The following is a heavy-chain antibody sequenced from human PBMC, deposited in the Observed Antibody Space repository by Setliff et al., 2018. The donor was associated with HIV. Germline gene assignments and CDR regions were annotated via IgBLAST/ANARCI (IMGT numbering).Heavy chain of an antibody. J-gene: IGHJ4*02. Sequence: SETLSLTCTASYDTISSSSYYWGWIRQPPGKGLEWIGSIYYSGSTYYNPSLKSRVTISVDTSKNQFSLRLSSVTAADTAVYYCARGGGPDTNFDSWGRGTLVTVPQ. CDR3: ARGGGPDTNFDS. V-gene: IGHV4-39*07. CDR1: YDTISSSSYY. CDR2: IYYSGST.